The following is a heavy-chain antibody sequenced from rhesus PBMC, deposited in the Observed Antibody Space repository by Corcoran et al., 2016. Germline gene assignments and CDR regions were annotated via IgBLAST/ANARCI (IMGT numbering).Heavy chain of an antibody. D-gene: IGHD6-25*01. CDR1: GFSLTTSGMG. CDR2: IYWDDDK. J-gene: IGHJ4*01. CDR3: ARKRQLGTFFDY. Sequence: QVTLKESGPALVKPTQTLTLTCTFSGFSLTTSGMGVGWIRQPPGKALEWLALIYWDDDKRYSTSPKSRLTISKDTSKNQVVLTMTNMDPVDTATYYCARKRQLGTFFDYWGQGVLVTVSS. V-gene: IGHV2-174*01.